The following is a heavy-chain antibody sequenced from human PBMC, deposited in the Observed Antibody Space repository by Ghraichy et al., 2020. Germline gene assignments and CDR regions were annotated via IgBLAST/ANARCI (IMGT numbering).Heavy chain of an antibody. CDR1: GFTFSDSY. Sequence: GALRLSCAASGFTFSDSYMSWIRQAPGKGLEWGSHISSSGSYTKYADSVKGRFTISRDNAKKSLFLQMNSLRAEDTAVYYCARFYGLDVWGQGTTVTVSS. J-gene: IGHJ6*02. CDR2: ISSSGSYT. V-gene: IGHV3-11*06. CDR3: ARFYGLDV.